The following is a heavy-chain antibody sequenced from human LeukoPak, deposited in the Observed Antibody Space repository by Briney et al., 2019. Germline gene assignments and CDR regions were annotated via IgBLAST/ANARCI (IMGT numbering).Heavy chain of an antibody. Sequence: GESLKISCKGSGYSFSSYWIGWVRQIPGKGLEWMGITNPRDSDTRCSPSFQGQVTISADKSISTAYLQWSSLKASDTGIYYCARSTRYYDAFDIWGQGIMVTVSS. CDR3: ARSTRYYDAFDI. CDR1: GYSFSSYW. V-gene: IGHV5-51*01. D-gene: IGHD3-10*01. CDR2: TNPRDSDT. J-gene: IGHJ3*02.